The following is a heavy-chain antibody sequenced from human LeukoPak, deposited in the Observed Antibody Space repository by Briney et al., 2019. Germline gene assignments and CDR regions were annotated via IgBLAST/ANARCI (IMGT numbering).Heavy chain of an antibody. J-gene: IGHJ4*02. CDR2: INPSGGST. D-gene: IGHD1-26*01. CDR1: GYTFTSYY. V-gene: IGHV1-46*01. CDR3: ARERASGSSIDY. Sequence: GASVKVSCKASGYTFTSYYIHWVRQAPGQGLEWMGIINPSGGSTSYAQKFQGRVTMTRDTSTSTVYMEMSSLRSEDTAVYYCARERASGSSIDYWGQETLVTVSS.